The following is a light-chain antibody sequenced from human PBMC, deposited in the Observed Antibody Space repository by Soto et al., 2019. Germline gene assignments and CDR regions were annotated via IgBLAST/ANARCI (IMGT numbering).Light chain of an antibody. V-gene: IGLV1-40*01. Sequence: QSVLTQPPSVSGAPGQSVTISCIGSGSNIGAGYDVHWYQQLPGVAPKLLIFDTANRPSGVPGRFSASKSGTSASLAITGLQPEDEAEYYCQSYDSGLVGLVFGTGTKLTVL. CDR2: DTA. CDR1: GSNIGAGYD. J-gene: IGLJ2*01. CDR3: QSYDSGLVGLV.